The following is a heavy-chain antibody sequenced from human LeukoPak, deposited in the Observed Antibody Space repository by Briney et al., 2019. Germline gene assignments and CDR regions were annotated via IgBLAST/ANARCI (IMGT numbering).Heavy chain of an antibody. V-gene: IGHV4-59*01. CDR1: GGSISSYY. CDR2: IYYSGST. D-gene: IGHD3-9*01. J-gene: IGHJ4*02. Sequence: SQTLSLTCTVSGGSISSYYWSWIRQPPGKGLEWLGYIYYSGSTNYNPSLKSRVTISVDTSTNQFSLKLSSVTAADTAVYYCARHSRDYDILTGYYWANSHFDYWGQGTLVTVSS. CDR3: ARHSRDYDILTGYYWANSHFDY.